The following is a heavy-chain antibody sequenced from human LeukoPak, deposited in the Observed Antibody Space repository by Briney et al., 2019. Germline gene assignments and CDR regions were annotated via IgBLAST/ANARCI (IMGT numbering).Heavy chain of an antibody. CDR2: ISYDGSNK. Sequence: GRSLRLSCAASGFTFSSYGMHWVRQAPGKGLEWVAVISYDGSNKYYADSVKGRLSISRDNSKNTLYLQMNSLRAEDTAVYYCAKPYLHSMVRGYYYYGMDVWGKGTTVTVSS. D-gene: IGHD3-10*01. CDR1: GFTFSSYG. V-gene: IGHV3-30*18. J-gene: IGHJ6*04. CDR3: AKPYLHSMVRGYYYYGMDV.